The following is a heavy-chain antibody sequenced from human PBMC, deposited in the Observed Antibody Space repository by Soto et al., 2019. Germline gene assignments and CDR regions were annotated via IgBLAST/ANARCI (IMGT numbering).Heavy chain of an antibody. J-gene: IGHJ4*01. Sequence: KSSETLSLTCTVSGYSISSGSYWGWIRQPPGKGPEWIASIYHGGTTFYNPSLKSRVTVSVDKSNNQFSLKLRSVTAADTAVYYCAKAHVMVVAGRTFDYWGHGTLVTVSS. D-gene: IGHD6-19*01. CDR3: AKAHVMVVAGRTFDY. CDR2: IYHGGTT. V-gene: IGHV4-38-2*02. CDR1: GYSISSGSY.